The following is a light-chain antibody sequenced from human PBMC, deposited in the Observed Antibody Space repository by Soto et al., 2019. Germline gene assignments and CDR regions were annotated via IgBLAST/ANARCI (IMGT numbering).Light chain of an antibody. CDR1: QSVDSKY. CDR2: GAS. J-gene: IGKJ2*01. Sequence: EIVMTQSPATLSVSPGERATLSCRASQSVDSKYLAWYQQKPGQPPRLLIYGASTRATGIPARFSGSGSGTEFTLTISSLQSEDFAVYYCQQYNNWPPYTFGQGTKVDIK. CDR3: QQYNNWPPYT. V-gene: IGKV3-15*01.